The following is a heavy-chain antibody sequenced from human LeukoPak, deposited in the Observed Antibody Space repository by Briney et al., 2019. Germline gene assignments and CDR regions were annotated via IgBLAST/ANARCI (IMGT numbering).Heavy chain of an antibody. V-gene: IGHV4-59*11. CDR3: ARDLVTVTKGFDI. D-gene: IGHD4-17*01. CDR2: ISYRGST. J-gene: IGHJ3*02. Sequence: SETLSLTCTVSGDSFSSHDWTWIRQPPGKGLEWIGYISYRGSTNYNPSLKSRVTISIDTSKNQFSLKLSSVTAADTAVYYCARDLVTVTKGFDIWGHGTMVSVSS. CDR1: GDSFSSHD.